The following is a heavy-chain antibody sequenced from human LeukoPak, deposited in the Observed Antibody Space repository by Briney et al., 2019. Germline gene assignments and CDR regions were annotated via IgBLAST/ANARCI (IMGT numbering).Heavy chain of an antibody. Sequence: GGSLRLSCAASGFTFSSYAMSWVRQAPGKGLEWVSGIGASGDSTYYADSVKGRFTISRDNSRNTVLLQMNSLTAEDTAVYYCGRDLNWGAFDIRGLGAMVTVSS. V-gene: IGHV3-23*01. CDR1: GFTFSSYA. CDR3: GRDLNWGAFDI. D-gene: IGHD7-27*01. J-gene: IGHJ3*02. CDR2: IGASGDST.